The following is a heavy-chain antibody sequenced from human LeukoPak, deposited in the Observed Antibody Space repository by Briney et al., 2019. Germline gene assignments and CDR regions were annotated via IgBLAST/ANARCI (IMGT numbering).Heavy chain of an antibody. CDR1: GYTFTGYY. V-gene: IGHV1-18*04. CDR2: ISAYNGNT. CDR3: ARDEAANPDY. D-gene: IGHD6-13*01. Sequence: ASVKVSCKASGYTFTGYYMHWVRQAPGQGLEWMGWISAYNGNTNYAQKLQGRVTMTTDTSTSTAYMELRSLRSDDTAVYYCARDEAANPDYWGQGTLVTVSS. J-gene: IGHJ4*02.